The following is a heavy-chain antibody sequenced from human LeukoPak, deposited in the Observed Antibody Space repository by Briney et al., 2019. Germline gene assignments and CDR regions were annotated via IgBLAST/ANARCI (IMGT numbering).Heavy chain of an antibody. D-gene: IGHD2-15*01. Sequence: PGGSLRLSCAASGFTVSSNYMSWVRQAPGKGLEWVSVIYSGGSTYYADSVKGRFTISRDNSKNTLYLQMNSLRAEDTAVYYCARARVVAAQPFDYWGQGTLVTVSS. CDR1: GFTVSSNY. CDR3: ARARVVAAQPFDY. J-gene: IGHJ4*02. CDR2: IYSGGST. V-gene: IGHV3-66*01.